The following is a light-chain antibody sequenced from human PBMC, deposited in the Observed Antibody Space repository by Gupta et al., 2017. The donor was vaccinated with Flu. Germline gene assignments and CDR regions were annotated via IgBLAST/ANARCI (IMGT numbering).Light chain of an antibody. V-gene: IGKV1-5*03. CDR2: KAS. CDR1: QSMRNW. J-gene: IGKJ2*01. CDR3: QQYDTYSGT. Sequence: GDRVTITGRASQSMRNWLAWYQQKPGKAPNLLIYKASSIESGVPSRFSGSGSGTEFTLTISSLQPDDFATYYCQQYDTYSGTFGQGTKLEIK.